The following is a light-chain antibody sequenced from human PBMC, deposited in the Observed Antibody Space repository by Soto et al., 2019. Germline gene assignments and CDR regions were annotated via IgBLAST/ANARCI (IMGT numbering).Light chain of an antibody. Sequence: EIVMTQSPATLSLSPGERATLSCWASQSVINNIAWYQQKPGQAPRLLIYGASSRATGIPARFSGSGSGTEFTLTISSLQSEDFAVYYCQQYNSWPPITFGQGRRPAI. V-gene: IGKV3-15*01. CDR1: QSVINN. CDR2: GAS. J-gene: IGKJ5*01. CDR3: QQYNSWPPIT.